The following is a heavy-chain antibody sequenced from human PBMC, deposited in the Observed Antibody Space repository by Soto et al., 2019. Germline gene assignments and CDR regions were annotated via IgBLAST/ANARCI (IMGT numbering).Heavy chain of an antibody. CDR1: GGSISGSNYY. V-gene: IGHV4-39*01. CDR2: IYYSGST. Sequence: TLSLTCTVSGGSISGSNYYWGWIRQPPGKGLEWIGSIYYSGSTYYNPSLKSRVTISVDTSMNQFSLKLSSVTAADTAVYYCAPWDSYGDYFDYWGHGTLVTVSS. J-gene: IGHJ4*01. D-gene: IGHD5-18*01. CDR3: APWDSYGDYFDY.